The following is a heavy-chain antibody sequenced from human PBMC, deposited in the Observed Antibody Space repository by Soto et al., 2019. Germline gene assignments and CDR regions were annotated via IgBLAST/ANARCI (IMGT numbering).Heavy chain of an antibody. CDR1: GYTFTSYG. J-gene: IGHJ3*02. CDR2: ISAYNGNT. D-gene: IGHD2-8*01. Sequence: QVQLVQSGAEVKKPGASVKVSCKASGYTFTSYGISWVRQAPGQGLEWMGWISAYNGNTNYAQKLQGRVTMTTDTSTSTAYTELRSLRAYYYAVFYRATGSNDNFDIWGQGTMVTVSS. V-gene: IGHV1-18*01. CDR3: ATGSNDNFDI.